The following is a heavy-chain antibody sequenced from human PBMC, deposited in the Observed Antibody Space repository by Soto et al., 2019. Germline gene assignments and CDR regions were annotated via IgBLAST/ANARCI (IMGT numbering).Heavy chain of an antibody. V-gene: IGHV3-48*01. D-gene: IGHD3-10*01. Sequence: GGSLRLSCAASGFTFDDYGMSWVRQAPGKGLEWVSYISRSSGTIYYTDSVKGRFTISRDNAKNSLYLQMDSLRAEDTAVYYCAVRPSYMDVWGKGTTVTVSS. CDR2: ISRSSGTI. J-gene: IGHJ6*03. CDR1: GFTFDDYG. CDR3: AVRPSYMDV.